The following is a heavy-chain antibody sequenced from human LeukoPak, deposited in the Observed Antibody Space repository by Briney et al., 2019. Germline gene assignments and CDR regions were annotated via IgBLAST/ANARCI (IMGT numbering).Heavy chain of an antibody. D-gene: IGHD3-22*01. J-gene: IGHJ4*02. Sequence: ASVKVSCKASGYTFTGYYMHWVRQAPGQGLEWMRRINPNSDGTNYAQKFQGRVTMTRDTSISTAYMELSRLRSDDTGVYYCARPMYYYDSSGYYYWGQGTLVTVSS. CDR2: INPNSDGT. CDR1: GYTFTGYY. CDR3: ARPMYYYDSSGYYY. V-gene: IGHV1-2*02.